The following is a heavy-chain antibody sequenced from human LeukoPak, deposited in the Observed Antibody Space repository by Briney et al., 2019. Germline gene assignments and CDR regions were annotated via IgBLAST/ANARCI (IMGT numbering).Heavy chain of an antibody. CDR3: AKPHSSGWSPPGDY. J-gene: IGHJ4*02. Sequence: PGGSLRLSCAASGFTFSSYGMHWVRQAPGKGLEWVAFKRYDGSNKYYADSVKGRFTISRDNSKNTLYLQMNSLRAEDTAVYYCAKPHSSGWSPPGDYRGQGTLVTVSS. CDR2: KRYDGSNK. CDR1: GFTFSSYG. V-gene: IGHV3-30*02. D-gene: IGHD6-19*01.